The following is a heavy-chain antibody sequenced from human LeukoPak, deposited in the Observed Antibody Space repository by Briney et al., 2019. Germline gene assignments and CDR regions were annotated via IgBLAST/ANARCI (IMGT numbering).Heavy chain of an antibody. V-gene: IGHV3-23*01. J-gene: IGHJ6*02. CDR3: AKGSGSYDYYYYYGMDV. CDR1: GFTFRTYA. D-gene: IGHD1-26*01. CDR2: TGSNGVT. Sequence: GGSLRLSCTGSGFTFRTYAFSWVRQAPGKGLEWVSATGSNGVTYYADSVKGRFTISRDNSKNTLYLQMNSLRAEDTAVYYCAKGSGSYDYYYYYGMDVWGQGTTVTVSS.